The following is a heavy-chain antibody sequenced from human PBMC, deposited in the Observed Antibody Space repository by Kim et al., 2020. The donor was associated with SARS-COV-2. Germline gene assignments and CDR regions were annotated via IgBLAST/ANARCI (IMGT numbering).Heavy chain of an antibody. CDR1: GGSISSYY. V-gene: IGHV4-59*01. CDR2: IYYSGST. J-gene: IGHJ5*02. CDR3: ARVRELDHDITMVRGVILVGFDP. D-gene: IGHD3-10*01. Sequence: SETLSLTCTVSGGSISSYYWSWIRQPPGKGLEWIGYIYYSGSTNYNPSLKSRVTISVDTSKNQFSLKLSSVTAADTAVYYCARVRELDHDITMVRGVILVGFDPWGQGTLVTVSS.